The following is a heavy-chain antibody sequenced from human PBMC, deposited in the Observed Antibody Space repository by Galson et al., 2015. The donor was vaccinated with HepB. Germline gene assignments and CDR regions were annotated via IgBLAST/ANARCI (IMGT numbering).Heavy chain of an antibody. Sequence: SLRLSCAASGFTFSSSGMSWVRQAPGEGLEWVSTISGSGGNTYYADSVKGRFTISRDNSKNTLYLQMNSLRDEDTAVYYCAKFYGADLLWFGELWDWGQGTLVTVSS. CDR1: GFTFSSSG. CDR3: AKFYGADLLWFGELWD. D-gene: IGHD3-10*01. V-gene: IGHV3-23*01. CDR2: ISGSGGNT. J-gene: IGHJ4*02.